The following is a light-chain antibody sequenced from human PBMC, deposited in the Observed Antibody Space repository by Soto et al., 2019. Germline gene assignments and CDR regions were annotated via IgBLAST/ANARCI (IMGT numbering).Light chain of an antibody. CDR3: LQYDDWHRT. J-gene: IGKJ1*01. V-gene: IGKV3-15*01. Sequence: IVLSQSPTAVSVAPGERVTFSCRASQGVSRKLAWYQHKPGQAPRLVIYGASNRATGVPARFSGSGSGTDFTLTISSLQSEDFAVYYCLQYDDWHRTFGQGTKV. CDR2: GAS. CDR1: QGVSRK.